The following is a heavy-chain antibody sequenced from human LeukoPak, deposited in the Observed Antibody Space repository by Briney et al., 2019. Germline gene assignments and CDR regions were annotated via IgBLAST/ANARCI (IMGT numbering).Heavy chain of an antibody. CDR2: MTPNSGNT. V-gene: IGHV1-8*01. Sequence: ASVKVSCKASGYTFTGYDINWVRQATGRGLEWMGSMTPNSGNTAYAQKFQGRVTMTRTTSISTAYMELSSLRSEDTAVYYCARGASRSFDYWGQGTLVTVSS. J-gene: IGHJ4*02. CDR1: GYTFTGYD. CDR3: ARGASRSFDY.